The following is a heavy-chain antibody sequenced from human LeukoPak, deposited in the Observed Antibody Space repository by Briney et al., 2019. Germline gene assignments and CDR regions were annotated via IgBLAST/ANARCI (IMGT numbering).Heavy chain of an antibody. D-gene: IGHD3-22*01. CDR1: GGSISSSNW. V-gene: IGHV4-4*02. J-gene: IGHJ4*02. Sequence: PSETLSLTCAVSGGSISSSNWWSWVRQPPGKGLEWIGEIYHSGSTNYNPSLKSRVTISVDTSKNQFSLKLSSVTAADTAVYYCARTGETYYYDSSGYYDWGRGTLVTVSS. CDR2: IYHSGST. CDR3: ARTGETYYYDSSGYYD.